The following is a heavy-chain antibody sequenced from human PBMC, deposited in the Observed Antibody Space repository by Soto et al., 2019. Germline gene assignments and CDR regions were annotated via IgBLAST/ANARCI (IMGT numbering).Heavy chain of an antibody. J-gene: IGHJ4*02. CDR2: MNPNSGNT. CDR1: GYTFTSYD. V-gene: IGHV1-8*01. D-gene: IGHD4-17*01. Sequence: QVQLVQSGAEVKKPGASVKVSCKASGYTFTSYDINWGRQATGQGLEWMGWMNPNSGNTGYAQKYQRRVTKTRNSYISTAYMEQSRLRSEYTAVYYCARTTNDYGDRHWGQGTLVTVSS. CDR3: ARTTNDYGDRH.